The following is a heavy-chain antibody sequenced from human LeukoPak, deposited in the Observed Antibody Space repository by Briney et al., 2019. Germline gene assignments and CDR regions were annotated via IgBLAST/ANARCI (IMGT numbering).Heavy chain of an antibody. CDR2: IRSDGGST. Sequence: GGSLRLSCAASGLTFSSYDMSWVRQAPGKGLEWVSFIRSDGGSTLYADSVKGRFTISRDNSKNTLYAEMTSLRAEDTAVYYCATLASGYSSPFDYWGQGTLVTVSS. CDR3: ATLASGYSSPFDY. CDR1: GLTFSSYD. D-gene: IGHD6-13*01. J-gene: IGHJ4*02. V-gene: IGHV3-23*01.